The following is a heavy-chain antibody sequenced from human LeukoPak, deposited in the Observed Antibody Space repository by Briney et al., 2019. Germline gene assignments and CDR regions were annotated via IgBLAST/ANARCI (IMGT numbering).Heavy chain of an antibody. CDR3: ARVVFGVVQIDY. CDR2: ISSSSSYI. D-gene: IGHD3-3*01. V-gene: IGHV3-21*01. CDR1: GFTFSSYS. Sequence: PGGSLRLSCAASGFTFSSYSMNWVRQAPGKGLEWVSSISSSSSYIYYADSVKGRFTISRDNAKNSLYLQMNSLRDEDTAVYYCARVVFGVVQIDYWGQGTLVTVSS. J-gene: IGHJ4*02.